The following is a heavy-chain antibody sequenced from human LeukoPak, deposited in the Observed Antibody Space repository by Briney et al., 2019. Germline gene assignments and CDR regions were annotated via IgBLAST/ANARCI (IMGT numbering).Heavy chain of an antibody. CDR3: ARVRWDIVATIPYYFDY. Sequence: GGSLRLSCAASGFTFSRFWMNWVRQAPGKGLEWVANIKQDGSEKYYVDSVKGRFTISRDNAKNSLYLQMNSLRAEDTAVYYCARVRWDIVATIPYYFDYWGQGTLVTVSS. CDR2: IKQDGSEK. D-gene: IGHD5-12*01. CDR1: GFTFSRFW. V-gene: IGHV3-7*01. J-gene: IGHJ4*02.